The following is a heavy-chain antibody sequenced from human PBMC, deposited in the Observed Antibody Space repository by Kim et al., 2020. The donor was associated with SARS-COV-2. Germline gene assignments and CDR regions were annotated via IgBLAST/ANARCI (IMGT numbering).Heavy chain of an antibody. Sequence: SETLSLTCAVYGGSFSGYYWSWIRQPPGKGLEWIGEINHSGSTNYNPSLKSRVTISVDTSKNQFSLKLSSVTAADTAVYYCARVYGSGSYYYPGGFDPWGQGTLVTVSP. CDR2: INHSGST. V-gene: IGHV4-34*01. D-gene: IGHD3-10*01. J-gene: IGHJ5*02. CDR1: GGSFSGYY. CDR3: ARVYGSGSYYYPGGFDP.